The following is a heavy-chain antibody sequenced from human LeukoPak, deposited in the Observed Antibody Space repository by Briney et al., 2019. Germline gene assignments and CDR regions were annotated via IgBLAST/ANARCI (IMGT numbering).Heavy chain of an antibody. V-gene: IGHV3-33*01. CDR1: GFTFSNYG. J-gene: IGHJ4*02. CDR3: ARWRFRESIFDN. Sequence: GGSLRLSCEASGFTFSNYGMHWVRQAPGKGLEWVALIWYDGTNKDYADSVKGRFTISRDNSKNTVYLQMNSLRAEDTAVYYCARWRFRESIFDNWGQGTLVTVSS. CDR2: IWYDGTNK. D-gene: IGHD3-10*01.